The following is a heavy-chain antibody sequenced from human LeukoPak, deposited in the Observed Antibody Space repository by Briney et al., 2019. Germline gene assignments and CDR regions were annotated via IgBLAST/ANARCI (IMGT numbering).Heavy chain of an antibody. V-gene: IGHV3-23*01. Sequence: PGGSLRLSCAASGFTFSSYGMSWVRQAPGKGLEWVSAISGSGDRTYYADSVKGRFTISRDNSKNTLYLQMNSLRAEDTAVYYCAKGQAPFDYWGQGTLVTVSS. CDR3: AKGQAPFDY. J-gene: IGHJ4*02. CDR2: ISGSGDRT. CDR1: GFTFSSYG.